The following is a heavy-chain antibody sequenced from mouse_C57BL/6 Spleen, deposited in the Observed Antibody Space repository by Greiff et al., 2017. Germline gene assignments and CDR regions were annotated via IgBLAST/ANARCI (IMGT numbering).Heavy chain of an antibody. J-gene: IGHJ3*01. CDR1: GYAFSSYW. D-gene: IGHD2-1*01. V-gene: IGHV1-80*01. CDR2: IYPGDGDT. CDR3: ARGRNGNPFAY. Sequence: VQLQQPGAELVKPGASVKISCKASGYAFSSYWMNWVKQRPGKGLEWIGQIYPGDGDTNYNGKFKGKATLTADKSSSTAYMQLSSLTSEDSAVYFCARGRNGNPFAYWGQGTLVTVSA.